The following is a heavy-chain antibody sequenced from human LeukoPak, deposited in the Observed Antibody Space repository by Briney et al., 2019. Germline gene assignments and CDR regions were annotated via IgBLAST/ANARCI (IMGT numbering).Heavy chain of an antibody. D-gene: IGHD1-26*01. V-gene: IGHV4-39*07. CDR1: GVSISSSNSY. Sequence: SETLSLTCTVSGVSISSSNSYWGWIRQPPGKGLEWIGSIYYSGNTYYNASLKSQVSISIDTSKNQFSLKLSSVTAADTAVYYCAREGGSYRSFDYWGQGTLVTVSS. J-gene: IGHJ4*02. CDR3: AREGGSYRSFDY. CDR2: IYYSGNT.